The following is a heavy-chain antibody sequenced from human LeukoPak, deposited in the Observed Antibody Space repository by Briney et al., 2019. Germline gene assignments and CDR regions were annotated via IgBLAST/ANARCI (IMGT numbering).Heavy chain of an antibody. CDR1: GGSISSYY. Sequence: SETLSLTCTVSGGSISSYYWSWIRQPPGKGLEWIGYIYYSGSTNYNPSLKSRVTISVDTSKNQFSLKLSSVTAADTAVYYCARGPPSAVAGYYYYGMDVWGQGTTVTVSS. CDR2: IYYSGST. D-gene: IGHD6-19*01. V-gene: IGHV4-59*01. CDR3: ARGPPSAVAGYYYYGMDV. J-gene: IGHJ6*02.